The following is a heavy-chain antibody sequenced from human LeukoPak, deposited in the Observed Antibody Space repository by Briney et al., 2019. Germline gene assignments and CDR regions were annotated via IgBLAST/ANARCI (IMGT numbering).Heavy chain of an antibody. D-gene: IGHD4-23*01. J-gene: IGHJ6*02. CDR1: GYTFTSYG. V-gene: IGHV1-18*01. CDR2: ISAYNGNT. CDR3: AREIKLRYYYYGMDV. Sequence: GASVKVSCKASGYTFTSYGISWVRQAPGQGLEWMGWISAYNGNTNYAQKLQGRVTMTTDTSTSTAYMELRSLRSDDTAVYYCAREIKLRYYYYGMDVWGQGTTVTVSS.